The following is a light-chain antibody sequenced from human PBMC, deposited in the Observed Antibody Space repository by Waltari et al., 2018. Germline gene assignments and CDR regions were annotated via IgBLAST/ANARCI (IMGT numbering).Light chain of an antibody. J-gene: IGLJ3*02. CDR1: SLRTSY. CDR3: HSRKGRDNQVV. Sequence: SSELTQGPDVSVALGQTVKITCQGASLRTSYASWYQVKPGQAPVLVLFGKEKRPSGIPDRISGYSSGTTSSLTITGAQAEDEADYYCHSRKGRDNQVVFGGGTKLTVL. V-gene: IGLV3-19*01. CDR2: GKE.